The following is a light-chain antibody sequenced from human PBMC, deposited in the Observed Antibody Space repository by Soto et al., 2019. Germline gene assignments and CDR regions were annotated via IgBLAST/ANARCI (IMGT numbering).Light chain of an antibody. CDR3: QQYNNWPET. V-gene: IGKV3-15*01. J-gene: IGKJ1*01. CDR2: GAS. Sequence: EIEMTQSPATLTLSPGERATLSCRASQSVGTNLAWYQQKPGQAPRLLIFGASTRATGVPARISGSGSGTDFTLTISSLQSEEFAMYDCQQYNNWPETFGQGDRGGNQT. CDR1: QSVGTN.